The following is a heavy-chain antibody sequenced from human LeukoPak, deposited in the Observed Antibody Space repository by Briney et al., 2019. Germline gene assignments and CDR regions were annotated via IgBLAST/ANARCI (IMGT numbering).Heavy chain of an antibody. D-gene: IGHD3-22*01. V-gene: IGHV4-59*12. CDR1: IDSITNYY. Sequence: SETLSLTCSVPIDSITNYYWSWIRQPPGKGLEWIGYIYHSGSTYYNPSLKSRVTISVDRSKNQFSLKLSSVTAADTAVYYCASGDDSRFDPWGQGTLVTVSS. J-gene: IGHJ5*02. CDR3: ASGDDSRFDP. CDR2: IYHSGST.